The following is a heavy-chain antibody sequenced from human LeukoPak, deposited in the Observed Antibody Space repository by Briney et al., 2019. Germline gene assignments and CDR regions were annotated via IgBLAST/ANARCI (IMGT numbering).Heavy chain of an antibody. J-gene: IGHJ6*03. CDR2: ISYDGSNK. Sequence: GSLRLSCAASGFTFSSYSMHWVRQAPGKGLEWLAVISYDGSNKFYADSVKGRFTISRDNAKNSLYLQMNSLRAEDTAVYFCARAGRFGESFRDYYYYIDVWGKGTTVTVSS. CDR1: GFTFSSYS. CDR3: ARAGRFGESFRDYYYYIDV. D-gene: IGHD3-10*01. V-gene: IGHV3-30*04.